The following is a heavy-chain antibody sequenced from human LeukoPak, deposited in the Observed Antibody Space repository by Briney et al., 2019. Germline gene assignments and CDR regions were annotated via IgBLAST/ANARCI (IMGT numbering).Heavy chain of an antibody. J-gene: IGHJ4*02. CDR1: RFTFSSYA. CDR3: AATYYYDGSGDY. CDR2: ISGSGGST. Sequence: GGSLRLSCAASRFTFSSYAMNWVRQAPGKGLEWVSAISGSGGSTYYADSVKGRFTISRDNAKNSLYLLMNSLRTEDTAVYYCAATYYYDGSGDYWGQGTLVTVSS. D-gene: IGHD3-22*01. V-gene: IGHV3-23*01.